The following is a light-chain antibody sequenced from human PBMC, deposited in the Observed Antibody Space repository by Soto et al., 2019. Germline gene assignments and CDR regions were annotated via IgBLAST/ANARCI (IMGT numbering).Light chain of an antibody. Sequence: QSALTQPASVSGSPGQSITISCTGTSSDVGGYNYVSWYQQHPGKAPKLMIYEVTNRPSGVSNRFSGSKSGNTASLTITGVQAEDDGDYYGQSYDNRLSGDVFGTGTKLTVL. J-gene: IGLJ1*01. CDR2: EVT. V-gene: IGLV2-14*01. CDR3: QSYDNRLSGDV. CDR1: SSDVGGYNY.